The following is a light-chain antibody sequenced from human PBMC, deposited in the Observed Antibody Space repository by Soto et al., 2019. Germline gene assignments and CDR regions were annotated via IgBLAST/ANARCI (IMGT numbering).Light chain of an antibody. J-gene: IGKJ3*01. CDR3: QQSHSLPTP. CDR2: GAS. Sequence: EIVLTQSPGTLSLSPGERATLSCRASQSVTSTYLAWYQQKPGQPPRLLIYGASNRATGIPDRFSGSGSGTDFTLTISRLEPEDFTVYYCQQSHSLPTPFGPGTNVDI. CDR1: QSVTSTY. V-gene: IGKV3-20*01.